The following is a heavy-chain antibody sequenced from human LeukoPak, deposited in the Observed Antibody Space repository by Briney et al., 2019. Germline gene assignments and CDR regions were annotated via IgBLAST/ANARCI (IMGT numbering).Heavy chain of an antibody. D-gene: IGHD3-10*01. CDR1: GGTFSSYA. CDR2: IIPILGIA. J-gene: IGHJ4*02. V-gene: IGHV1-69*04. CDR3: ARGGWFGELEAYYFDY. Sequence: SVKVSCKASGGTFSSYAISWVRQAPGQGLEWMGRIIPILGIANYAQKFQGRVTITADKSTSTAYMELSSLRSEDTAVYYCARGGWFGELEAYYFDYRGQGTLVTVSS.